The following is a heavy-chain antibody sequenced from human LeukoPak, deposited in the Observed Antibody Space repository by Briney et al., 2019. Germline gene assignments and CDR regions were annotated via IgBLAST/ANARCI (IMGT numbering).Heavy chain of an antibody. J-gene: IGHJ4*02. D-gene: IGHD5-12*01. CDR3: AKDGGYYDFDS. Sequence: GGSLRLLCAASGFTFSSYGMSWVRQAPGKGVDWVSVISGSDCNTLCADSVKGRFTISRDNSKNTLYLQMYSLRVEDTAVYYCAKDGGYYDFDSWGQGTLVTVSS. V-gene: IGHV3-23*01. CDR1: GFTFSSYG. CDR2: ISGSDCNT.